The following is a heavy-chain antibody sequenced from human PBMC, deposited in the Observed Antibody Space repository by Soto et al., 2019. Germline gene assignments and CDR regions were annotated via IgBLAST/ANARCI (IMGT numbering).Heavy chain of an antibody. CDR2: ISGSGGST. CDR1: GFTFSSYA. J-gene: IGHJ6*03. V-gene: IGHV3-23*01. D-gene: IGHD3-3*01. CDR3: AKLGAGWSGQKSYYYYMDV. Sequence: GGSLRLSCAASGFTFSSYAMSWVRQAPGKGLEWVSAISGSGGSTYYADSVKGRFTISRDNSKNTLYLQMNSLRAEDTAVYYCAKLGAGWSGQKSYYYYMDVWGKGTTVTVSS.